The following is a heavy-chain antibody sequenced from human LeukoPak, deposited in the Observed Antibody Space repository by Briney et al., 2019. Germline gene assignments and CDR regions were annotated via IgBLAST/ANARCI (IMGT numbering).Heavy chain of an antibody. CDR1: GDSISSSNW. Sequence: SGTLSLTCDVSGDSISSSNWWNWVRQPPGKGLEWIGYIYHSGSTYYNPSLKSRVTISVDRSKNQFSLKLSSVTAADTAVYYCARDLVVGATDAFDIWGQGTMVTVSS. V-gene: IGHV4-4*02. CDR3: ARDLVVGATDAFDI. J-gene: IGHJ3*02. D-gene: IGHD1-26*01. CDR2: IYHSGST.